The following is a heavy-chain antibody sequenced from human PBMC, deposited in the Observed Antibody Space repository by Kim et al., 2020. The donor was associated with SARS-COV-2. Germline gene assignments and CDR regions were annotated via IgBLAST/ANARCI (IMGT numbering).Heavy chain of an antibody. CDR3: AREVHYSTGYYY. V-gene: IGHV4-30-4*01. Sequence: SETLSLTCTVSDDSINSGDYLWTWIRQPPGKGLEWIGYISYSGRTYYNPSLQSRVTISIDTSKNQFSLKLSSVTAADTAVYFCAREVHYSTGYYYWGQGT. J-gene: IGHJ4*02. D-gene: IGHD3-22*01. CDR1: DDSINSGDYL. CDR2: ISYSGRT.